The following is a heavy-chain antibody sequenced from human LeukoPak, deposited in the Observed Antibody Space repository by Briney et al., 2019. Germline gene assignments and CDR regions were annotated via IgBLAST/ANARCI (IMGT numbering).Heavy chain of an antibody. D-gene: IGHD3-22*01. CDR3: AKTRLYYYDSSGYYFDY. Sequence: GGSLRLSCAASGFTFSSYAISWVRQAPGKGLEWVSAISGSGGSTYYADSVKGRFTISRDNSKNTLYLQMNSLRAEDTAVYYCAKTRLYYYDSSGYYFDYWGQGTLVTVSS. CDR2: ISGSGGST. V-gene: IGHV3-23*01. CDR1: GFTFSSYA. J-gene: IGHJ4*02.